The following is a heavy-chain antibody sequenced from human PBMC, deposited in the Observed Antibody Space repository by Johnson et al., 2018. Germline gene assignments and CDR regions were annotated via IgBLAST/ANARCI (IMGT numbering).Heavy chain of an antibody. Sequence: QVQLQESGPGLVRPSETLSLTCSVSGGSISNAKYFWGWIRQPPGKGLEGIGNIYYSGTTDYQPSLKSRVTISVDTSKNQFSLNLTSVTAADTAVYYCASVRFMEWLNSKFYYGLDVWGQGTTVTVSS. V-gene: IGHV4-39*01. CDR3: ASVRFMEWLNSKFYYGLDV. J-gene: IGHJ6*02. CDR1: GGSISNAKYF. CDR2: IYYSGTT. D-gene: IGHD3-3*01.